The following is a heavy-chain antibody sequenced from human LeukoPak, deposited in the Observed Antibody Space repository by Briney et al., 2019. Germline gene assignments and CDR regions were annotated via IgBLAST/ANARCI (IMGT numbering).Heavy chain of an antibody. CDR2: IIPILGIA. J-gene: IGHJ4*02. D-gene: IGHD6-13*01. V-gene: IGHV1-69*04. CDR1: GGTFSSYA. CDR3: AREAGSKGKY. Sequence: SVKVSCEASGGTFSSYAISWVRQAPGQGLEWMERIIPILGIANYAQKFQGRVTITADKSTSTAYMELSSLRSEDTAVYYCAREAGSKGKYWGQGTLVTVSS.